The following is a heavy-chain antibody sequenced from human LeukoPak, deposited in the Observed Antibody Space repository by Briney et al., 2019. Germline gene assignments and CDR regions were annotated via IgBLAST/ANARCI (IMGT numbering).Heavy chain of an antibody. J-gene: IGHJ4*02. Sequence: PGRSLRLSCAASGFTFSSYAMHWVRQAPGKGLEWVAVISYDGSNKYYVDSVKGRFTISRDNSKNTLYLQMNSLRAEDTAVYYCAREKLERPYFDYWGQGTLVTVSS. CDR2: ISYDGSNK. D-gene: IGHD1-1*01. V-gene: IGHV3-30*04. CDR3: AREKLERPYFDY. CDR1: GFTFSSYA.